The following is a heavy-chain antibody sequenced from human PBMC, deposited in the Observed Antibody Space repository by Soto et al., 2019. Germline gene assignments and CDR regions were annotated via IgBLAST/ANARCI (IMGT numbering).Heavy chain of an antibody. Sequence: SETRSLTCAVSGGSISSGGYSWSWIRQPPGKGLEWIGYIYHSGSTYYNPSLKSRVTISVDRSKNQFSLKLSSVTAADTAVYYCARRARYYYDSSGYYSSNWFDPWGQGTLVTVSS. CDR2: IYHSGST. J-gene: IGHJ5*02. CDR1: GGSISSGGYS. D-gene: IGHD3-22*01. V-gene: IGHV4-30-2*01. CDR3: ARRARYYYDSSGYYSSNWFDP.